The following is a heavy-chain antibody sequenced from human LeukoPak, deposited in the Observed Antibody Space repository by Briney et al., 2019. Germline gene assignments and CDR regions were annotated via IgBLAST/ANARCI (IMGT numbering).Heavy chain of an antibody. CDR1: GYSIRSAYY. CDR3: ARAYYDFWSGYYKVAFDI. CDR2: VYHNWIS. J-gene: IGHJ3*02. D-gene: IGHD3-3*01. V-gene: IGHV4-38-2*01. Sequence: SETLSLTCAVSGYSIRSAYYWGWIRQPPGKRLEWIGSVYHNWISYSNPCLKIRVSISVDTSKNQLSMRLSSVTAVDTAVYYCARAYYDFWSGYYKVAFDIWGQGTMVTVSS.